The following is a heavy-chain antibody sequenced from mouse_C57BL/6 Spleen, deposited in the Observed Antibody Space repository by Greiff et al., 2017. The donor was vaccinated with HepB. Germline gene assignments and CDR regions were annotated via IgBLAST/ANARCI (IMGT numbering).Heavy chain of an antibody. J-gene: IGHJ2*01. CDR3: ARSPDSSGYLYYFDY. CDR2: ISYSGST. D-gene: IGHD3-2*02. Sequence: EVQGVESGPGLAKPSQTLSLTCSVTGYSITSDYWNWIRKFPGNKLEYMGYISYSGSTYYNPSLKSRISITRDTSKNQYYLQLKSVTTEDTATYYCARSPDSSGYLYYFDYWGQGTTLTVSS. CDR1: GYSITSDY. V-gene: IGHV3-8*01.